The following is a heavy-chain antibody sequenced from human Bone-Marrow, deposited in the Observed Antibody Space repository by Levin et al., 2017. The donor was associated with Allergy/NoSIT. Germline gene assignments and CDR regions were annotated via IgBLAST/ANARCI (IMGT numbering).Heavy chain of an antibody. Sequence: PGESLKISCAASGFTFSRYSMHWVRQAPGKGLEWVSYIISSSTTKDYSDSVKGRFTISRDNAKNSLYLQMNSLRDEDTAVYYCAREDNLNAKRALDYWGQGTLVTVSS. CDR1: GFTFSRYS. V-gene: IGHV3-48*02. CDR3: AREDNLNAKRALDY. J-gene: IGHJ4*02. D-gene: IGHD1-20*01. CDR2: IISSSTTK.